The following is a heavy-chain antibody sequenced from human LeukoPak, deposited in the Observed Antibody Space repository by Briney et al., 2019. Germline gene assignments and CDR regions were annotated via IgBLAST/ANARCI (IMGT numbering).Heavy chain of an antibody. J-gene: IGHJ5*02. V-gene: IGHV4-34*01. CDR1: GGSFSGYY. CDR3: ARGRPYYYGSGKNWFDP. D-gene: IGHD3-10*01. CDR2: TNHSGST. Sequence: SETLSLTCAVYGGSFSGYYWSWIRQPPGKGLEWIGETNHSGSTNYNPSLKSRVTISVDTSKNQFSLKLSSVTAADTAVYYCARGRPYYYGSGKNWFDPWGQGTLVTVSS.